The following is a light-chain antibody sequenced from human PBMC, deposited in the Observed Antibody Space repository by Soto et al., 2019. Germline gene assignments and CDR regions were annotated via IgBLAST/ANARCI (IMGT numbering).Light chain of an antibody. CDR1: SSNIGAGYD. V-gene: IGLV1-40*01. J-gene: IGLJ1*01. CDR2: GNS. CDR3: QSYDSSLSGFV. Sequence: QSVLTQPPSVSGAPGRRVTISCTGSSSNIGAGYDVHWYQQLPGTAPKLLIHGNSNRQSGVPDRFSGSKSGTSASLAITGLQAEDEGDYYCQSYDSSLSGFVFGTGTKVTVL.